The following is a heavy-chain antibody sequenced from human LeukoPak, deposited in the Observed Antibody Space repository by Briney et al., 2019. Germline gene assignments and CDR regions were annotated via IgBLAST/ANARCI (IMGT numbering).Heavy chain of an antibody. D-gene: IGHD5-24*01. V-gene: IGHV4-34*01. CDR3: AGIELATTKFAH. Sequence: SETLSLTCAVYGGSFSAYYWSWIRQPPGKGLEWIGEISHTGSTNYNPSLKSRVTISVDSSQIQFSLKVSSVAAADTAVYYCAGIELATTKFAHWGQGTLVAVSS. CDR2: ISHTGST. J-gene: IGHJ4*02. CDR1: GGSFSAYY.